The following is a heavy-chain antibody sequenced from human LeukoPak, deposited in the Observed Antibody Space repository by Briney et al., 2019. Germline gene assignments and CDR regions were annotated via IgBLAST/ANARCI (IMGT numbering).Heavy chain of an antibody. Sequence: SETLSLTCTVSGGSIRSYYWSWIRQPPGKGLEWIGYISYSGNTNYNPSLMSRVTISVDTSKNQFSLNLSSVTAADTAMYYCARAPHFFDSSGSRYYFDYWGQGALVTVSS. V-gene: IGHV4-59*12. CDR3: ARAPHFFDSSGSRYYFDY. CDR2: ISYSGNT. J-gene: IGHJ4*02. CDR1: GGSIRSYY. D-gene: IGHD3-22*01.